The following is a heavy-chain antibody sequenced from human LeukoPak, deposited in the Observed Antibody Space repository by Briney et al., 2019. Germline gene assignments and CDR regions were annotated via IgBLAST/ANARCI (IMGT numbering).Heavy chain of an antibody. CDR1: GGSISSSSYY. CDR2: ISNTGST. CDR3: ARLLAYCGGDCYVLDY. J-gene: IGHJ4*02. Sequence: MSSETLSLTCTVSGGSISSSSYYWGWIRQPPGKGLEWIGYISNTGSTKYNPSLKSRVTISLDTSKNQFSLKLSSVTAADTAVYYCARLLAYCGGDCYVLDYWGQGTLVTISS. D-gene: IGHD2-21*02. V-gene: IGHV4-61*05.